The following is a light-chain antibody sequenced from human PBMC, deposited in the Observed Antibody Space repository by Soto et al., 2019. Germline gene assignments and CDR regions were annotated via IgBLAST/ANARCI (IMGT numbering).Light chain of an antibody. V-gene: IGKV1-5*03. CDR1: QRISSW. CDR3: QQDSSHSRT. J-gene: IGKJ1*01. Sequence: IQQIQSPLTLSASVTETVTISCLACQRISSWLAWYQQKPGKAPKLVIYKASSLESGGPSRFSGSGSGTEFTLTISCLQPDDFATYYCQQDSSHSRTFGQATTVDI. CDR2: KAS.